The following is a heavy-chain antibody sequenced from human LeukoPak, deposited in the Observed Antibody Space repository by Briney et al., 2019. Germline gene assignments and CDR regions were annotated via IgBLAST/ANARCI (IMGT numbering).Heavy chain of an antibody. D-gene: IGHD5-24*01. CDR2: IQYDGSEN. V-gene: IGHV3-30*02. CDR1: GFSFINYG. Sequence: GGSLRLSCAASGFSFINYGIHWVRQAPGKGLEWVTFIQYDGSENQCSDSVKGRFTISRDNSKNTLNLQMTGLRTEDTAVYYCAARRRDAYKYGAFDIWGQGTMVAVYS. CDR3: AARRRDAYKYGAFDI. J-gene: IGHJ3*02.